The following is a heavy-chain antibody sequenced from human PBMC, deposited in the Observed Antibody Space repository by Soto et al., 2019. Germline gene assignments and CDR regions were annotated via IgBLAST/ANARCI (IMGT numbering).Heavy chain of an antibody. D-gene: IGHD3-3*01. Sequence: PGGSLRLSCAASRFTFSSYAMTWIRQAPGKWLEWVSTISGNGNSAYYPDSVKGRFTISRDNSRNIPHLQMNSLRAEDTAVYYCARGKANTVFGVNTLFDYWGQGXLVTVYS. J-gene: IGHJ4*02. CDR2: ISGNGNSA. V-gene: IGHV3-23*01. CDR3: ARGKANTVFGVNTLFDY. CDR1: RFTFSSYA.